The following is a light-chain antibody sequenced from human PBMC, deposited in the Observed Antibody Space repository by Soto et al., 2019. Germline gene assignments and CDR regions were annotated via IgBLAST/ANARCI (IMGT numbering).Light chain of an antibody. Sequence: DIQMTQSPSTLSASVGARVTITCRASQSISSWLAWYQQKPGKAPKLLIYDASSLESGVPSRLSGGGSGTEFTLTISSLQPDDFATYYCQHYNSAWTFGQGTKVDI. CDR2: DAS. CDR1: QSISSW. CDR3: QHYNSAWT. J-gene: IGKJ1*01. V-gene: IGKV1-5*01.